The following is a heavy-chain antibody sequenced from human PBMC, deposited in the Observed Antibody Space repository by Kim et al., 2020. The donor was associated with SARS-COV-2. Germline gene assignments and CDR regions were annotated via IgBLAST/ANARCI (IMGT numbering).Heavy chain of an antibody. CDR2: IWYDGSNK. CDR1: GFTLSSYG. D-gene: IGHD3-22*01. Sequence: GGSLRLSCAASGFTLSSYGMHWVRQAPGKGLEWVAVIWYDGSNKYYADSVKGRFTISRDNSKNTLYLQMNSLRAEDTAVYYCAKAPRSMIVDYWGQGTLVTVSS. V-gene: IGHV3-33*06. CDR3: AKAPRSMIVDY. J-gene: IGHJ4*02.